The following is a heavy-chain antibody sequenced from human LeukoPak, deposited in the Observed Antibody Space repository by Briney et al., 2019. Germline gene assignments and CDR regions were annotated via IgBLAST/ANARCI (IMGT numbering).Heavy chain of an antibody. J-gene: IGHJ4*02. D-gene: IGHD6-13*01. CDR2: INHSGST. V-gene: IGHV4-34*01. Sequence: SETLSLTCAVYGGSFSDYYWSWIRQPPGEGLEWIGEINHSGSTNYNPSLKSLKSRVTISVDTSKNQFSLKLSSVTAADTAVYYCAREDSSSWDSSLGYWGQGTLVTVSS. CDR1: GGSFSDYY. CDR3: AREDSSSWDSSLGY.